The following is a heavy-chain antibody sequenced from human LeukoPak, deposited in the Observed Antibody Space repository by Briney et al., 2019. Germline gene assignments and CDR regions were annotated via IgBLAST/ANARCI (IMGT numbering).Heavy chain of an antibody. V-gene: IGHV4-39*07. CDR2: IYYSGST. D-gene: IGHD6-6*01. CDR3: ARAGKQLDYYYYYYMDV. CDR1: GGSISSSSYY. Sequence: PSETLSLTCTVSGGSISSSSYYWGWIRQPPGKGLEWIGSIYYSGSTYYNPSLKSRVTISVDTSKNQFSLKLSSVTAADTAVYYCARAGKQLDYYYYYYMDVWGKGTTVTVSS. J-gene: IGHJ6*03.